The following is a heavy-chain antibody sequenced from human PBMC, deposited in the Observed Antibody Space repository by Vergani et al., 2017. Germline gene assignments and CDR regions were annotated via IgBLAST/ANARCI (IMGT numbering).Heavy chain of an antibody. CDR3: TTGPIVGATYFDY. CDR1: GFTFSNAW. D-gene: IGHD1-26*01. V-gene: IGHV3-15*01. CDR2: IKSKTDGGTT. Sequence: EVQLVESGGGLVKPGRSLRLSCAASGFTFSNAWMSWVRQAPGKGLEWVGRIKSKTDGGTTDYAAPVKGRFTISRDDSKNTLYLQMNSLKTEDTAVYYCTTGPIVGATYFDYWGQGTLVTVSS. J-gene: IGHJ4*02.